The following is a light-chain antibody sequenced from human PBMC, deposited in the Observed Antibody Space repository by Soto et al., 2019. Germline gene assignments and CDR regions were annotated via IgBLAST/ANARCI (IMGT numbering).Light chain of an antibody. Sequence: EIVLTQSPGTLSLSPGERATLSCRASRSVSSSYLAWYQQKPGQAPRLLIYGASSRATGIPDRFSGSGSGTDFTLTISRLEPEDFAVYYCQQYGSSITFGQGTRLAIK. CDR1: RSVSSSY. V-gene: IGKV3-20*01. CDR2: GAS. CDR3: QQYGSSIT. J-gene: IGKJ5*01.